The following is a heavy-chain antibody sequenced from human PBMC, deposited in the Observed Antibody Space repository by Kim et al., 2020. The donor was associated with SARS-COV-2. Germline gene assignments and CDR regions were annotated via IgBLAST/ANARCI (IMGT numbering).Heavy chain of an antibody. CDR1: GFTFSSYW. J-gene: IGHJ6*02. D-gene: IGHD3-3*01. V-gene: IGHV3-7*01. Sequence: GGSLRLSCAASGFTFSSYWMSWVRQAPGKGLEWVANIKQDGSEKYYVDSVKGRFTISRDNAKNSLYLQMNSLRAEDTAVYYCASTIFGVATHYYGMDVWGQGTTVTVSS. CDR3: ASTIFGVATHYYGMDV. CDR2: IKQDGSEK.